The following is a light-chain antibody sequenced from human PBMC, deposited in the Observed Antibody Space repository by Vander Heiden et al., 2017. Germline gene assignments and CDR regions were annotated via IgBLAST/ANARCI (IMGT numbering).Light chain of an antibody. CDR1: SSNIGAGYD. Sequence: QSVLTQPLSVSGAPGQRVTISCTGSSSNIGAGYDVHWYQQLPGTAPKLLLYGNSNRPSGVPDRFSGSKSGTSASLAITGLQAEDEADYYCQSYDSSLSAPVFGGGTKLTVL. J-gene: IGLJ2*01. CDR3: QSYDSSLSAPV. V-gene: IGLV1-40*01. CDR2: GNS.